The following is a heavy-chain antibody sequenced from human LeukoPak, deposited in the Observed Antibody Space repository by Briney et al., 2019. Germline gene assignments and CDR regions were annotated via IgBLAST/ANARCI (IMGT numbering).Heavy chain of an antibody. CDR3: TRDRYYGSGSPPWFDP. CDR1: GFTFGDYA. D-gene: IGHD3-10*01. J-gene: IGHJ5*02. CDR2: IRSKAYGGTT. V-gene: IGHV3-49*03. Sequence: GRSLRLSCTASGFTFGDYAMSWFRQAPGKGLEWVGFIRSKAYGGTTEYAAPVKGRFTISRDDSRSIAYLQMNSLKTEDTAVYYCTRDRYYGSGSPPWFDPWGQGTLVTVSS.